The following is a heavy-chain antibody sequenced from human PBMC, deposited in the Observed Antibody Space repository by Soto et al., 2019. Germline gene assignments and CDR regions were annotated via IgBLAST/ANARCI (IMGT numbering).Heavy chain of an antibody. Sequence: GGSLRLSCAASGFTFSSYSMNWVRQAPGKGLKWVSSISSSSSYIYYADSVKGRFTISRDNAKNSLYLQMNSLRAEDTAVYYCARDRPYYDSSGGTTDVFDIWAQRTMVTVSS. CDR1: GFTFSSYS. CDR2: ISSSSSYI. V-gene: IGHV3-21*01. CDR3: ARDRPYYDSSGGTTDVFDI. D-gene: IGHD3-22*01. J-gene: IGHJ3*02.